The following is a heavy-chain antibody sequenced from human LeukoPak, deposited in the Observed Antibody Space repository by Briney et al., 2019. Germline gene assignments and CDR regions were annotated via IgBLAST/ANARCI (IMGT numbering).Heavy chain of an antibody. D-gene: IGHD4-11*01. V-gene: IGHV6-1*01. J-gene: IGHJ5*02. Sequence: PSQTLSLTCAISGDSFSSNSATWNWIRQSPSRGLEWLGRTYYRSKWYNDFAVSVKSRITINPDTSKNHFSLHLNSVTPEDTAIYYCTRADLTTQVYWFDPWGQGTLVTVSS. CDR3: TRADLTTQVYWFDP. CDR1: GDSFSSNSAT. CDR2: TYYRSKWYN.